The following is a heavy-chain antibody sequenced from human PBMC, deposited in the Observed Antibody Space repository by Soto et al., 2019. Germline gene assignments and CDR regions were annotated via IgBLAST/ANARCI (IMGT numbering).Heavy chain of an antibody. CDR3: ARGIAAAGTLRTLYYYYYGMDV. J-gene: IGHJ6*02. D-gene: IGHD6-13*01. V-gene: IGHV4-30-4*01. CDR2: IYYSGST. CDR1: GGSISSGDYY. Sequence: PSETLSLTCTVSGGSISSGDYYWSWIRQPPGKGLEWIGYIYYSGSTYYNPSLKSRVTISVDTSKNQFSLELSSVTAADTAVYYCARGIAAAGTLRTLYYYYYGMDVWGQGTTVTVSS.